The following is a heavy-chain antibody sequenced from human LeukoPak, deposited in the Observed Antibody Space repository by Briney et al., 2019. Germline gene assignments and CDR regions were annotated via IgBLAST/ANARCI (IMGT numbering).Heavy chain of an antibody. Sequence: ASVKVSCKASGYTFTSYDINWVRQATGQGLEWMGWMNPNSGNTSYAQKFQGRVTMTRDTSTSTVYMELSSLRSEDTAVYYCARDTMIVVVTLYYYYGMDVWGQGTTVTVSS. J-gene: IGHJ6*02. CDR1: GYTFTSYD. CDR2: MNPNSGNT. D-gene: IGHD3-22*01. CDR3: ARDTMIVVVTLYYYYGMDV. V-gene: IGHV1-8*01.